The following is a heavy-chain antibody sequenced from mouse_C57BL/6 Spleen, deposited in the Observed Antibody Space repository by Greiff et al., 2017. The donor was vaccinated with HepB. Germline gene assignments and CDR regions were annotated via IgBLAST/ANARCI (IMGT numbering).Heavy chain of an antibody. CDR1: GYTFTSYW. CDR2: IHPNSGST. J-gene: IGHJ4*01. CDR3: ARSFIIDAMDY. Sequence: QVQLQQPGAELVKPGASVKLSCKASGYTFTSYWMHWVKQRPGQGLEWIGMIHPNSGSTNYNEKFKSKATLTVDKSSSTAYMQLSSLTSEDSAVYYCARSFIIDAMDYWGQGTSVTVSS. D-gene: IGHD1-1*01. V-gene: IGHV1-64*01.